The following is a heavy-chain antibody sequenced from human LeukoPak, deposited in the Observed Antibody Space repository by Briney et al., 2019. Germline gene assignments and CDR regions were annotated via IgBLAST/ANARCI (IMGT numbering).Heavy chain of an antibody. D-gene: IGHD2-2*01. V-gene: IGHV5-51*01. CDR1: GYSFTSYW. Sequence: GESLKISCKGSGYSFTSYWIGWVRQMPGKGLEWMGIIYPGDSDTRYSPSFQGQVTISADKSISAAYLQWSSLKASDTAMYYCARLPFCSSTSCLGRGAFDIWGQGTMVTVSS. J-gene: IGHJ3*02. CDR3: ARLPFCSSTSCLGRGAFDI. CDR2: IYPGDSDT.